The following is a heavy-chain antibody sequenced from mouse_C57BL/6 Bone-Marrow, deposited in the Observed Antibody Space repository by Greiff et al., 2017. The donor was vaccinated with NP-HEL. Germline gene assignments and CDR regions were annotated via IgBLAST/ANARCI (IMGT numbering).Heavy chain of an antibody. Sequence: VQLQQSGPELVKPGASVKISCKASGYTFTDYYMNWVKQSHGKSLEWIGDINPNNGGTSYNQKFKGKATLTVDKSSSTAYMELRSLTSEDSAVYYCARRDGNYVDYYAMDYWGQRTSVTVSS. CDR3: ARRDGNYVDYYAMDY. D-gene: IGHD2-1*01. J-gene: IGHJ4*01. CDR1: GYTFTDYY. CDR2: INPNNGGT. V-gene: IGHV1-26*01.